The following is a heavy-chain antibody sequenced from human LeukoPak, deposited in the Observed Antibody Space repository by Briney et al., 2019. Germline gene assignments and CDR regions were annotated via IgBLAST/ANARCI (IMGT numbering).Heavy chain of an antibody. CDR2: INPNSGGT. V-gene: IGHV1-2*06. CDR1: GYTFTGYY. D-gene: IGHD3-10*01. Sequence: ASVKVSCKASGYTFTGYYMHWVRQAPGQGPEWMGRINPNSGGTNYAQKFQGRVTMTRDTSISTAYMELSSLRSEDTAVYYCATGSMVRGVITPRIDYWGQGTLVTVSS. CDR3: ATGSMVRGVITPRIDY. J-gene: IGHJ4*02.